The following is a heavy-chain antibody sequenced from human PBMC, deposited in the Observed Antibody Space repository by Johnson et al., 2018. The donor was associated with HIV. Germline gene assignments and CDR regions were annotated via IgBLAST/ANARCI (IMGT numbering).Heavy chain of an antibody. D-gene: IGHD1-26*01. CDR3: AKDPYSGSPIDI. CDR1: AFTFSSYA. V-gene: IGHV3-30-3*01. CDR2: ISYDGSNK. Sequence: QVQLVESGGGVVQPGRSLRLSCAASAFTFSSYAMHWVRQAPGKGLEWVAVISYDGSNKYYADSVKGRFTISRDNSKNTLYLQMNSLRAEDTAVYYCAKDPYSGSPIDIWGQGTMVTVSS. J-gene: IGHJ3*02.